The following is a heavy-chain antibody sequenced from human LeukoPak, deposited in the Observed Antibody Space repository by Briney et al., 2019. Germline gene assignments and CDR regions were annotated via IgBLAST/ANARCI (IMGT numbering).Heavy chain of an antibody. CDR2: INPNSGGT. J-gene: IGHJ3*02. CDR1: GYTFTGYY. Sequence: GASVKVSCKASGYTFTGYYMHWVRQVPGQGLEWMGWINPNSGGTDYAQKFQGRVTMTRDTSISTAYMELRRLRSDDTAMYYCAAMVRDSPHDAFDIWGQGTMVTVSS. D-gene: IGHD3-10*01. CDR3: AAMVRDSPHDAFDI. V-gene: IGHV1-2*02.